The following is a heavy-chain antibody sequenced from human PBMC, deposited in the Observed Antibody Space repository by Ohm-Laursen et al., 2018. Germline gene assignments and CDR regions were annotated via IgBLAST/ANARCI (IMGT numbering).Heavy chain of an antibody. CDR2: IYDSEDT. V-gene: IGHV4-59*01. Sequence: TLSLTCTVSGGSMRGYYWSWIRQPPGKGLEWIGYIYDSEDTNYNPSLKSRVTISIDPSKNQFSLNLMSVIVADTPVYYCARGGAGATSYWGQGTLVTVSS. CDR3: ARGGAGATSY. CDR1: GGSMRGYY. D-gene: IGHD1-1*01. J-gene: IGHJ4*01.